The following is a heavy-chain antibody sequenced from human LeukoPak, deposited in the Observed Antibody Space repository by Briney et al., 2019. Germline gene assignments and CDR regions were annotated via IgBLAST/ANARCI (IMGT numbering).Heavy chain of an antibody. CDR3: ARELWFGESDWFDP. CDR1: GFTFSSYS. CDR2: ISSSSSSTI. D-gene: IGHD3-10*01. Sequence: PGGSLRLSCAASGFTFSSYSMNWVRQAPGKGLEWVSYISSSSSSTIYYADSVKGRFTISRDNAKNSLYLQMNSLRAEDTAVYYCARELWFGESDWFDPWGQGTLVTVSS. V-gene: IGHV3-48*01. J-gene: IGHJ5*02.